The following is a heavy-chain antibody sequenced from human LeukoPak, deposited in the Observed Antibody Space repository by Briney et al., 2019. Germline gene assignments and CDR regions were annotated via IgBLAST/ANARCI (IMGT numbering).Heavy chain of an antibody. CDR1: GGSFSGYY. CDR2: INHSGST. V-gene: IGHV4-34*01. Sequence: SETLSLTCAVYGGSFSGYYWSWIRQPPGKGLEWIGEINHSGSTNYNPSLKSRVTISVDTSKNQFSLKLTSVTAADTAVYYCARGLGIAAAGSRVYGMDVWGQGTTVTVSS. J-gene: IGHJ6*02. CDR3: ARGLGIAAAGSRVYGMDV. D-gene: IGHD6-13*01.